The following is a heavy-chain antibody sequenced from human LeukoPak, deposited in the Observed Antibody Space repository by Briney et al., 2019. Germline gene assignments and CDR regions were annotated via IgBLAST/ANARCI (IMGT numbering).Heavy chain of an antibody. CDR2: INPSGGRT. CDR3: ARGKWNSGSYYPGDY. Sequence: SVKVSCKASGYTLTDHYIHWIRQSPRQGLEWLGWINPSGGRTHYSPKFEGRVTMTRDTSISTVYMDLDRLTSDDTAIYFCARGKWNSGSYYPGDYWGQGTLVTVSS. D-gene: IGHD3-10*01. CDR1: GYTLTDHY. J-gene: IGHJ4*02. V-gene: IGHV1-2*02.